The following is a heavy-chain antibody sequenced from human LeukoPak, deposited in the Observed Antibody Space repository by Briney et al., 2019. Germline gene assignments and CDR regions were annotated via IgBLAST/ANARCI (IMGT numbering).Heavy chain of an antibody. V-gene: IGHV1-2*06. CDR2: INPNTGGT. CDR3: AREGDSRMDY. CDR1: GYTFIVYY. Sequence: ASVKVSCKASGYTFIVYYIHWVRQAPGQGLEWMGRINPNTGGTIYAQKFQGRVTMTRDTSVTTAHMELSGLRSDDTAMYFCAREGDSRMDYWGQGTLVTVSS. D-gene: IGHD3-22*01. J-gene: IGHJ4*02.